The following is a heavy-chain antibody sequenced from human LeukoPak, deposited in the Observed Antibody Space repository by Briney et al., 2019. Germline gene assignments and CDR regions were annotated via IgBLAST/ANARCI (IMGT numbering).Heavy chain of an antibody. CDR2: IKSKTDGGTT. V-gene: IGHV3-15*01. D-gene: IGHD4-17*01. Sequence: GGSLRLSCAASGFTFSNAWMSWVRQAPGKGREGVGRIKSKTDGGTTDYAAPVKGRFTISRDDSKNTLYLQMNSLKTEDTAVYYCTTDSYGDYVDYWGQGTLVTVSS. CDR1: GFTFSNAW. CDR3: TTDSYGDYVDY. J-gene: IGHJ4*02.